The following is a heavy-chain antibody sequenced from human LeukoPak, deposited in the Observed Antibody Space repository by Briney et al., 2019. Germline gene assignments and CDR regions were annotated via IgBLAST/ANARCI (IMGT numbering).Heavy chain of an antibody. CDR2: INPNSGGT. CDR3: ARALRLAATLRY. Sequence: ASVKVSCKASGYTFTCYYMHWVRQAPGQGLEWMGWINPNSGGTNYAQKFQGRVTMTRDTSISTAYMELSRLRSDDTAVYYCARALRLAATLRYWGQGTLVTVSS. V-gene: IGHV1-2*02. D-gene: IGHD2-15*01. J-gene: IGHJ4*02. CDR1: GYTFTCYY.